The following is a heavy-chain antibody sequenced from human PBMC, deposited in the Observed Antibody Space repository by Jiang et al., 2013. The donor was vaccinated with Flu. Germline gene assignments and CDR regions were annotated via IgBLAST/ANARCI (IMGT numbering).Heavy chain of an antibody. D-gene: IGHD3-22*01. V-gene: IGHV1-8*01. J-gene: IGHJ5*02. Sequence: ACKASGYTFINYDINWVRQATGQGLEWMGWVNPSSGKTGYAQKFQGRVTMSRNTSISTVYMELSSLRSEDTAVYYCARTTYYDSSGSPNWFDPWGQGTLVTVSS. CDR1: GYTFINYD. CDR3: ARTTYYDSSGSPNWFDP. CDR2: VNPSSGKT.